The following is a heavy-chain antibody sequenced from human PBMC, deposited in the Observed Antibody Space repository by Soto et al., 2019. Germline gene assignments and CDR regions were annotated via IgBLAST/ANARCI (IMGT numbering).Heavy chain of an antibody. CDR2: IIPIFGTA. V-gene: IGHV1-69*13. CDR1: GGTFSSYA. J-gene: IGHJ4*02. Sequence: GASVKVSFKASGGTFSSYAISWVRQAPGQGLEWMGGIIPIFGTANYAQKFQGRVTITADESTSTAYLDLSSLRSEDTAVYYCARPVEMATISRSYLFYWGQGTLVTVSS. D-gene: IGHD5-12*01. CDR3: ARPVEMATISRSYLFY.